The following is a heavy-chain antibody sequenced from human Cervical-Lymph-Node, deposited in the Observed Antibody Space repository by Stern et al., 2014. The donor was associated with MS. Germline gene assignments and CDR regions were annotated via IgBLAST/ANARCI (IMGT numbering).Heavy chain of an antibody. CDR1: GGSISSGGYY. Sequence: QVQLVESGPGLVKPSQTLSLTCTVSGGSISSGGYYWSWIRQHPGKGLEWIGDIHHSGNTYYNPSLKSRLTISVDTSKNQFSLKLSPVTAADTAVYYCARDSGALTTVTTGSIDYWGQGTLVTVSS. CDR2: IHHSGNT. V-gene: IGHV4-31*03. D-gene: IGHD4-17*01. CDR3: ARDSGALTTVTTGSIDY. J-gene: IGHJ4*02.